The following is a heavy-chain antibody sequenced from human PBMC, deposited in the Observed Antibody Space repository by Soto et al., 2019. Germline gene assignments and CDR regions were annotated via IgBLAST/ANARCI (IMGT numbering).Heavy chain of an antibody. J-gene: IGHJ4*02. CDR2: MWDDGSNK. CDR3: TTDRHVPAAFDY. V-gene: IGHV3-33*01. D-gene: IGHD2-2*01. CDR1: GFTFSNYG. Sequence: PGGSLRLSCAASGFTFSNYGMHWVRQAPGKGLEWVALMWDDGSNKYYADSVKGRFTISRDNSKNTLYLQMNSLKTEDTAVYYCTTDRHVPAAFDYWGQGTLVTVSS.